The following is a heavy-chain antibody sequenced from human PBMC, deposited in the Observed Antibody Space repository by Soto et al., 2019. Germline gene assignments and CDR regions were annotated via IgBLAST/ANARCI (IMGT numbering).Heavy chain of an antibody. CDR2: IYYSGST. V-gene: IGHV4-59*01. J-gene: IGHJ6*03. Sequence: SETLSLTCTVSGCSISSYYWSWIRQPPGKGLEWIGYIYYSGSTNYNPSLKSRVTISVDTSKNQFSLKLSSVTAADTAVYYCARVVSYYYMDVWGKGTTVTVSS. CDR3: ARVVSYYYMDV. CDR1: GCSISSYY.